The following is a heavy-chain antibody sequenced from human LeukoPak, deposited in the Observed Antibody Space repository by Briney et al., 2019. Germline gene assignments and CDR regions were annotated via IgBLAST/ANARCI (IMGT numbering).Heavy chain of an antibody. Sequence: ASVTVSCKAPGYTFTTYSLAWVRQAPGQSLEWMGWISVNNGGTNYAQSFQDRVTLTRDTSTNTAYLELRSLRSDDTAIIYCATATQPRGYFLHWGQGTLVTVSS. J-gene: IGHJ1*01. CDR1: GYTFTTYS. CDR2: ISVNNGGT. V-gene: IGHV1-18*01. D-gene: IGHD2-2*01. CDR3: ATATQPRGYFLH.